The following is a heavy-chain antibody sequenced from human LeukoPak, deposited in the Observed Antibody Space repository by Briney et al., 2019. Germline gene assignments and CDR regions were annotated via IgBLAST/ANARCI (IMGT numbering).Heavy chain of an antibody. CDR3: ARDPSGYYDFWSGYSGVNWFDP. CDR2: ISSSSSYI. J-gene: IGHJ5*02. D-gene: IGHD3-3*01. Sequence: PGGSLRLSCAASGFTFSTYWMSWVRQAPGKGLEWVSSISSSSSYIYYADSVKGRFTISRDNAKNSLYLQMNSLRAEDTAVYYCARDPSGYYDFWSGYSGVNWFDPWGQGTLVTVSS. V-gene: IGHV3-21*01. CDR1: GFTFSTYW.